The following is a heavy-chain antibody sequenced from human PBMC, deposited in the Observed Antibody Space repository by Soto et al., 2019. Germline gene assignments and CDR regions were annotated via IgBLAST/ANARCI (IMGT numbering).Heavy chain of an antibody. V-gene: IGHV1-46*01. J-gene: IGHJ4*02. CDR2: INPSGGST. Sequence: ASVKVSFKASGYTFTSYYMHWVRQAPGQGLEWMGIINPSGGSTSYAQKFQGRVTMTRDTSTSTVYMELSSLRSEDTAVYYCARDMGELWWRNGFDYWGEGTLVTVSS. CDR1: GYTFTSYY. D-gene: IGHD2-21*01. CDR3: ARDMGELWWRNGFDY.